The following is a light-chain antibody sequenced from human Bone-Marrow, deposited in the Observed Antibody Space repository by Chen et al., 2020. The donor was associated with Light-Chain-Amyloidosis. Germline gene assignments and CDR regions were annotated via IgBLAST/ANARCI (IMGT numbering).Light chain of an antibody. Sequence: QSVLTQPPSVSAAPGQKVTISCSGNSSNIGNSYVSWYQQLPGTAPKLLIYDTSNRPSGTPDRFTGSKSGTSATLGITGLHTGDEADYYCESRDSSLHWVFGGGTKLTVL. CDR2: DTS. CDR3: ESRDSSLHWV. CDR1: SSNIGNSY. V-gene: IGLV1-51*01. J-gene: IGLJ3*02.